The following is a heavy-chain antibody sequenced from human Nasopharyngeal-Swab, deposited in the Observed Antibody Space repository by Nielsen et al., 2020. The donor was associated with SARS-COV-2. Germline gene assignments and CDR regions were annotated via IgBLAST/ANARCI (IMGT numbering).Heavy chain of an antibody. Sequence: GESLKISCAASGFTFNNYGMHWVRQAPGKGLEWVAVIWYGGSEKHYADSVRGRFTISRDNPKNTLYLQMNSLRAEDTAIYYCGRDRYYDSSSFDYWGQGTLVSVSS. CDR1: GFTFNNYG. CDR3: GRDRYYDSSSFDY. D-gene: IGHD3-22*01. V-gene: IGHV3-33*01. J-gene: IGHJ4*02. CDR2: IWYGGSEK.